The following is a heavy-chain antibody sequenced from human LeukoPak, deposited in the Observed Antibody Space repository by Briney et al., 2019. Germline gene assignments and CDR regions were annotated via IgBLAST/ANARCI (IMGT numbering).Heavy chain of an antibody. CDR2: ISGRGGST. CDR3: AKGKFTFGGVIVQPFDY. J-gene: IGHJ4*02. CDR1: GFTFSSYA. V-gene: IGHV3-23*01. D-gene: IGHD3-16*02. Sequence: HPGGSLRLSCAASGFTFSSYAMSWVRQAPGTGLEWVSAISGRGGSTYYAGSVKGRFTISRDNSKSTLYLQMNSLRAEDTAVYYCAKGKFTFGGVIVQPFDYWGQGTLVTVSS.